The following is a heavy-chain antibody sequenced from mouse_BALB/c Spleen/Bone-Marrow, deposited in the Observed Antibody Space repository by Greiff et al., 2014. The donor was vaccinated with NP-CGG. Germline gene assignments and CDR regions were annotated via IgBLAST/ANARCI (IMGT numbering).Heavy chain of an antibody. V-gene: IGHV1S22*01. CDR1: GYTFTSYW. J-gene: IGHJ4*01. D-gene: IGHD3-1*01. CDR2: IYPGTGSI. CDR3: TRSGYVMDY. Sequence: LQQSGSELVRPGAPVKLSCKASGYTFTSYWMHWVKQRPGQGLEWLGNIYPGTGSINYDEKFKSKATLTVDTSSSTAYMQLSSLTSEDSAVYYCTRSGYVMDYWGQGTSVTVSS.